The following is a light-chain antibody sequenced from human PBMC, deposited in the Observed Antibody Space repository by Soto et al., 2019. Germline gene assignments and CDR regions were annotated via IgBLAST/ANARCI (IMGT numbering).Light chain of an antibody. Sequence: QAVVTQPPSVSGTPGQRVTISCSGSSSNVGSNFVYWYQQFPGTAPKLLIYRTDQRPSGVPDRFSASKPGTSASLAISGLRSDDEADYYCAAWDNSLRWVFGGGTKLTVL. J-gene: IGLJ3*02. CDR3: AAWDNSLRWV. CDR1: SSNVGSNF. V-gene: IGLV1-47*01. CDR2: RTD.